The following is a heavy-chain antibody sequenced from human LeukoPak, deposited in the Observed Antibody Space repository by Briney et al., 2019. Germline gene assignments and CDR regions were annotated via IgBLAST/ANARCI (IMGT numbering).Heavy chain of an antibody. CDR3: ARDHSHLYYDSSGPD. V-gene: IGHV1-8*01. CDR2: MNPNSGNT. CDR1: GYTFSSYD. Sequence: ASVKVSCKASGYTFSSYDINWVRQATGQGLEWMGWMNPNSGNTGYAQKFQGRVTMTRDTSIGTAYMELSSLRSEDTAVYYCARDHSHLYYDSSGPDWGQGTLVTVSS. J-gene: IGHJ4*02. D-gene: IGHD3-22*01.